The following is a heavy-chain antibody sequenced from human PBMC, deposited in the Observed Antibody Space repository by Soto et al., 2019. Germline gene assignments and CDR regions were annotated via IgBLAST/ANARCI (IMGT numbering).Heavy chain of an antibody. J-gene: IGHJ6*02. V-gene: IGHV3-30-3*01. D-gene: IGHD6-19*01. CDR3: AKDLRSVAGLGGMDV. CDR2: ISYDGSNK. CDR1: GFTFSSYA. Sequence: GGSLRLSCAASGFTFSSYAMHWVRQAPGKGLEWVAVISYDGSNKYYADSVKGRFTISRDNSKNTLYLQMNSLRAEDTAVYYCAKDLRSVAGLGGMDVWGRGTTVTVSS.